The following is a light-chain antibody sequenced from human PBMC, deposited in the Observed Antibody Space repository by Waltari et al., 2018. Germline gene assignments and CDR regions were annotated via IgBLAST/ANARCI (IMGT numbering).Light chain of an antibody. CDR3: QQYGSSPTT. CDR1: QSVSSSY. J-gene: IGKJ1*01. CDR2: GAS. V-gene: IGKV3-20*01. Sequence: EIVLTQSPGTLSLSPGDRATLSCRASQSVSSSYLAWYQQKPGQAPRLLIDGASSRATGIPDRFSGSGSGTDFTLTISRLEPEDFAVYYCQQYGSSPTTFGQGTKVEIK.